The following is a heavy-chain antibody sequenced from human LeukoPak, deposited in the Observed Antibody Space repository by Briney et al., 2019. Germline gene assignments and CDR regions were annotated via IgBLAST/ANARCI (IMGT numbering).Heavy chain of an antibody. CDR3: ARGLLQSPYYYYYYMDV. Sequence: PSETLSLTCTVSGGSISSYYWSWIRQPPGKGLEWIGYIYYSGSTNYNPSLKSRVTISVDTSKNQFSLKLSSVTAADTAVYYCARGLLQSPYYYYYYMDVWGKGTMVTVSS. V-gene: IGHV4-59*01. CDR2: IYYSGST. CDR1: GGSISSYY. J-gene: IGHJ6*03. D-gene: IGHD3-3*01.